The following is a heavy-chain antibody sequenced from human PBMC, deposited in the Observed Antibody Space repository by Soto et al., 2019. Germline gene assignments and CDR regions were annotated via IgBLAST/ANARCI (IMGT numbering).Heavy chain of an antibody. D-gene: IGHD1-26*01. CDR2: ITGPSTTI. CDR1: GFIFSTYT. Sequence: EVQLVESGGGLVQPGGSLRLSCAGSGFIFSTYTMNWVRQAPGKGLEWLAYITGPSTTISYRDGVKGRFTLSRDKAKRSPFLQRDILRDDDTAVYYGARSREAGVHYGLDVGGPGTTVTVSS. CDR3: ARSREAGVHYGLDV. J-gene: IGHJ6*02. V-gene: IGHV3-48*02.